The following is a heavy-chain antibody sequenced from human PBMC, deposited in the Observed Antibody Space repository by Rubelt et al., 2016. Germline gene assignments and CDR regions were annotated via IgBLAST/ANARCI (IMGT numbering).Heavy chain of an antibody. CDR1: GYTFTSYY. CDR3: ASAGSYDYVWGSYRPGAIDY. D-gene: IGHD3-16*02. V-gene: IGHV1-46*01. J-gene: IGHJ4*02. Sequence: KVSCKASGYTFTSYYMHWVRQAPGQGLEWMGIINPSGGSTSYAQKFQGRVTMTRDTSTSTAYMELRSLRSDDTAVYYCASAGSYDYVWGSYRPGAIDYWGQGTLVTVSS. CDR2: INPSGGST.